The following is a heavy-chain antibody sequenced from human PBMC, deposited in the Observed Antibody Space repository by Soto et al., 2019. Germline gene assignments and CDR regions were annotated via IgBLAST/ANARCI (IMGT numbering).Heavy chain of an antibody. Sequence: PGESLKISCKGSGYSFTSYWIGWVRQMPGKGLEWMGIIYPGDSDTRYSPSFQGQVTISADKSISTAYLQWSSLKASDTAMYYCAIPIIAAAGTYYFDYWGQGTLVTVSS. V-gene: IGHV5-51*03. J-gene: IGHJ4*02. CDR2: IYPGDSDT. CDR1: GYSFTSYW. CDR3: AIPIIAAAGTYYFDY. D-gene: IGHD6-13*01.